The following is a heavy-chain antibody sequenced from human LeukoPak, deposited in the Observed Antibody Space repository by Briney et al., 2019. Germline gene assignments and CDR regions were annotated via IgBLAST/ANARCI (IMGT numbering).Heavy chain of an antibody. Sequence: GGSLRLSCAASGFTFSSYAMSWVRQAPGKGLEWVSAISGSGGSTYYADSAKGRFTISRDNSKNTLYLQMNSLRAEDTAVYYCAKVPGGTYYFDYWGQGTLVTVSS. CDR1: GFTFSSYA. J-gene: IGHJ4*02. D-gene: IGHD1-1*01. CDR2: ISGSGGST. CDR3: AKVPGGTYYFDY. V-gene: IGHV3-23*01.